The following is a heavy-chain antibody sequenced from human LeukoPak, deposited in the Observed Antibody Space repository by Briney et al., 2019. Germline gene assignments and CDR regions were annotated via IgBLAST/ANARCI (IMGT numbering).Heavy chain of an antibody. D-gene: IGHD3-22*01. CDR1: GFTFSSYG. J-gene: IGHJ4*02. V-gene: IGHV3-15*01. CDR3: TTSPGGYYFHDY. Sequence: PGETLRLSCAASGFTFSSYGMTWVRQAPGKGPEWVGRIKSKTDGGTTDYAAPVKGRFTISRDDSKTTLYLQMNSLKTEDTAVYYCTTSPGGYYFHDYWGQGTLVTVSS. CDR2: IKSKTDGGTT.